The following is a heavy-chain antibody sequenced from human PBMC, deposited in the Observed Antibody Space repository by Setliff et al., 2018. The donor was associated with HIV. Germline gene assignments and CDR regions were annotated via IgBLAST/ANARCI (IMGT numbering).Heavy chain of an antibody. Sequence: PSETMSLTCTVSGASFSRGSYYWGWVRQSPGKGLEWIGNIHYSGSIYYNPSLKSRVTMSVETSKNKFALRLSSVTAADTAVYHCARPSLGIGGGSIFDFWGPETLLVTVSS. CDR3: ARPSLGIGGGSIFDF. CDR1: GASFSRGSYY. J-gene: IGHJ4*03. D-gene: IGHD3-3*01. CDR2: IHYSGSI. V-gene: IGHV4-39*01.